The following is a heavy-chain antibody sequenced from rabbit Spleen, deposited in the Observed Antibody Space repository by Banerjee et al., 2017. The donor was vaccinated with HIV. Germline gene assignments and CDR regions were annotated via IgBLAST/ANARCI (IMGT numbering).Heavy chain of an antibody. V-gene: IGHV1S40*01. Sequence: QSLEESGGGLVQPEGSLTLTCTASGFSFSSNYYMCWVRQPPGKGLEWIACIYAGSVGTTYYASWAKGRFTISKTSSTTVTLQMTSLTAADTATYFCARDTSSSFSSYGMDLWGQGTLVTVS. CDR3: ARDTSSSFSSYGMDL. D-gene: IGHD1-1*01. CDR2: IYAGSVGTT. CDR1: GFSFSSNYY. J-gene: IGHJ6*01.